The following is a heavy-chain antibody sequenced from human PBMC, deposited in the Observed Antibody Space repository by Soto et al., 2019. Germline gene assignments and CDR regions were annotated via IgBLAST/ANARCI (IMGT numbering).Heavy chain of an antibody. CDR2: ISGSGNST. CDR1: GFTFSKYG. Sequence: GVLRLSCVASGFTFSKYGMNWVRQTPRKGLEWVSAISGSGNSTYYADSVKGRFTISRDNSKNTLYLQMNSLRAEDTAVYYCAKDLSPSSGTYYGYFDHWGQGTLVTVSS. J-gene: IGHJ4*02. D-gene: IGHD1-26*01. CDR3: AKDLSPSSGTYYGYFDH. V-gene: IGHV3-23*01.